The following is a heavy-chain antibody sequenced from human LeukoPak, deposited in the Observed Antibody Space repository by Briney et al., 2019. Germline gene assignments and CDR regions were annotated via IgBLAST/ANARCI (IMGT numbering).Heavy chain of an antibody. CDR3: ARVVNGHFDY. CDR1: GGAISSYY. CDR2: VYYSGNT. J-gene: IGHJ4*02. V-gene: IGHV4-59*01. D-gene: IGHD2-8*01. Sequence: SETLSLTCIVSGGAISSYYWSWIRQPPGKRLEWIGYVYYSGNTNYNPSLKSRVTISIDTSKNQFSLKLSSVTAADTAVYYCARVVNGHFDYWGQGTLVTVSS.